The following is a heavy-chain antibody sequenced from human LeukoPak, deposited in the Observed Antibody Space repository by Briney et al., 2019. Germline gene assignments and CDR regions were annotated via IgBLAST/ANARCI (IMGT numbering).Heavy chain of an antibody. J-gene: IGHJ5*02. V-gene: IGHV1-18*01. D-gene: IGHD3-10*01. CDR2: ISAYNGNT. CDR3: ARNNMVRKQNWFDP. Sequence: AASVKVSCKASGGTFSSYAISWVRQAPGQGLEWMGWISAYNGNTNYAQKLQGRVTMTTDTSTSTAYMELSRLRSDDTAVYYCARNNMVRKQNWFDPWGQGTLVTVSS. CDR1: GGTFSSYA.